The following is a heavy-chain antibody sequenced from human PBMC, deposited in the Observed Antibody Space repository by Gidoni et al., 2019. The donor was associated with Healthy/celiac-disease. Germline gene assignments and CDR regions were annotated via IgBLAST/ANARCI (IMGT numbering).Heavy chain of an antibody. CDR1: GYTFTSYA. Sequence: QVQLVQSGAEVKKPGASVKVSCTASGYTFTSYAMHWVHTAPGQRLEWMGWINAGNGNTKYSQKFHGRFTITRDTSASTAYMELSSLRSEDTAVYYCAREAPFDYWGQGTLVTVSS. J-gene: IGHJ4*02. V-gene: IGHV1-3*01. CDR3: AREAPFDY. CDR2: INAGNGNT.